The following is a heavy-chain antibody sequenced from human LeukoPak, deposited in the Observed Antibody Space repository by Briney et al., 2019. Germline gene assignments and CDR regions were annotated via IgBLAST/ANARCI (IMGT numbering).Heavy chain of an antibody. CDR3: ARDSRGYNYGKFDY. D-gene: IGHD5-18*01. V-gene: IGHV3-9*03. J-gene: IGHJ4*02. Sequence: GGSLRLSCAASGFTFDDYAMHWVRQAPGKGLEWVSGISWNSGGIAYADSVKGRFTISRDNAKNSLYLQMNSLRAEDMALYYCARDSRGYNYGKFDYWGQGTLVTVSS. CDR1: GFTFDDYA. CDR2: ISWNSGGI.